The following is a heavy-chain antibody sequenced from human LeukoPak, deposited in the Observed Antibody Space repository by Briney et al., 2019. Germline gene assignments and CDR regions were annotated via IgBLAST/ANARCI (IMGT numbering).Heavy chain of an antibody. CDR1: GFTFSSYA. J-gene: IGHJ4*02. CDR2: IDSSSSTI. V-gene: IGHV3-48*01. D-gene: IGHD3-16*02. CDR3: VRDRGISFYFDY. Sequence: GGSLRLSCAASGFTFSSYAIHWVRQAPGKGLEWVSYIDSSSSTIYYADSVKGRFTVSRDNAKNSLDLQMNSLRADDTAVYYCVRDRGISFYFDYWGQGTLVTVSS.